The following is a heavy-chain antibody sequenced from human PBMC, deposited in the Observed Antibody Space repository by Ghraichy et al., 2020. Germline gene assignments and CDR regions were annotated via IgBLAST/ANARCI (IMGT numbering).Heavy chain of an antibody. J-gene: IGHJ4*02. CDR3: AKDPLPQRNPLDYFDF. D-gene: IGHD1-14*01. CDR1: GFSFSSSA. V-gene: IGHV3-48*04. CDR2: ISSTSRSI. Sequence: GGSLRLSCAASGFSFSSSALSWVRQAPGKGLEWVSYISSTSRSIYYADSVKGRFTISRHNANNSLSLQISSLRVEDTAVYYCAKDPLPQRNPLDYFDFWGQGIVVIVSS.